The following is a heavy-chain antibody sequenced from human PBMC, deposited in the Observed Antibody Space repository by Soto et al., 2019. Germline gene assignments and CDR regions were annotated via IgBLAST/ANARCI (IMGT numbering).Heavy chain of an antibody. D-gene: IGHD6-13*01. V-gene: IGHV3-23*01. CDR2: ISGSGGST. CDR1: GFTFSSYA. Sequence: GGSLRLSCAASGFTFSSYAMIRVRQAPGKGLEWVSVISGSGGSTYYADSVKGRFTISRDNSKNTLYLQMNSLRAEDTAVYYCAKGATSSWYGGQFDCWGQGTLVTVSS. J-gene: IGHJ4*02. CDR3: AKGATSSWYGGQFDC.